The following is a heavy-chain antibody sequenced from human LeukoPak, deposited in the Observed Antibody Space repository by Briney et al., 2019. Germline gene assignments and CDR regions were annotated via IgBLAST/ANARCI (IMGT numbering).Heavy chain of an antibody. J-gene: IGHJ4*02. V-gene: IGHV1-2*02. D-gene: IGHD4/OR15-4a*01. CDR1: GYTFTSYD. CDR3: ARTNYAWGETDY. Sequence: ASVKVSCKASGYTFTSYDINWVRQAPGQGLEWMGWINPNSGGTNYAQKFQGRVTMTRDTSISTAYMELSRLRSDDTAVYYCARTNYAWGETDYWGQGTLVTVSS. CDR2: INPNSGGT.